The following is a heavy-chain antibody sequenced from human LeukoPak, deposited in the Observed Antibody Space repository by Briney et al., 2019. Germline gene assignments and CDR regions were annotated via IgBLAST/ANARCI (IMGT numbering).Heavy chain of an antibody. V-gene: IGHV5-51*01. Sequence: GESLQISCKGSGYSFTSYWIGWVRQMPGKGLEWMGIIYLGDSDTRYSPSFQGQVTISADKSISTAYLQWSSLKASDTAMYYCARNIYDFWSGYSYYFDYWGQGTLVTVSS. CDR3: ARNIYDFWSGYSYYFDY. D-gene: IGHD3-3*01. CDR1: GYSFTSYW. CDR2: IYLGDSDT. J-gene: IGHJ4*02.